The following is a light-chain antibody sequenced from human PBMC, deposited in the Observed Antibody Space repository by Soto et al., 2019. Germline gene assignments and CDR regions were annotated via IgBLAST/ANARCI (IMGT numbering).Light chain of an antibody. CDR1: SSDVGAYNY. V-gene: IGLV2-14*01. J-gene: IGLJ2*01. Sequence: QSALTQPASVSGSPGQSITISCTGTSSDVGAYNYVSWYQQHPGKAPKLMIYEVSNRPSGVSNRFSGSKSGNTASLTISGLQAEDEADYYCLSYASSSSLVFGGGNKVTVL. CDR3: LSYASSSSLV. CDR2: EVS.